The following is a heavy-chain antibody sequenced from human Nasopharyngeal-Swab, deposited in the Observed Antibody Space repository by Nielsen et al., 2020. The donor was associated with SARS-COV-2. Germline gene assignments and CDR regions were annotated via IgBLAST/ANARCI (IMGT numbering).Heavy chain of an antibody. V-gene: IGHV3-33*01. Sequence: GSLRLSCAASGFTFSSYGMHWVRQAPGKGLEWVAVIWYDGSNKYYADSVKGRFTISRDNSKNTLYLQMNSLRAEDTAVYYCARDSGYCSGGSCYSDYFDYWGQGTLVTVSS. CDR2: IWYDGSNK. CDR1: GFTFSSYG. D-gene: IGHD2-15*01. J-gene: IGHJ4*02. CDR3: ARDSGYCSGGSCYSDYFDY.